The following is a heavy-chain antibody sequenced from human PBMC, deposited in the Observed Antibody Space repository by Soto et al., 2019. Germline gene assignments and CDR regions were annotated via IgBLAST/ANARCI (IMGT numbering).Heavy chain of an antibody. J-gene: IGHJ4*02. CDR1: GYIFTTYG. V-gene: IGHV1-18*01. D-gene: IGHD1-1*01. CDR2: ISAHNGNT. Sequence: QVHLVQSGAEVKKPGASVKVSCKGSGYIFTTYGITWVRQAPGQGLEWMGWISAHNGNTNYAQKLQGRVTVTRATPTSPASMALRNLRSDATAVYYCARGRYGDYWGQGALVTVSS. CDR3: ARGRYGDY.